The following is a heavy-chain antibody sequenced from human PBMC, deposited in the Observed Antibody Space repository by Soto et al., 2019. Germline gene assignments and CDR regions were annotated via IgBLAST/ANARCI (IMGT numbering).Heavy chain of an antibody. J-gene: IGHJ5*02. V-gene: IGHV4-59*01. CDR1: GGSISSYY. CDR3: ARSQRSDNCFGP. CDR2: IYYSGST. Sequence: SETLSLTCTVSGGSISSYYWSWIRQPPGKRLEWIGYIYYSGSTTYNPSLKSRVTISIDTSKKQFSLKLSSVTAVDTAVYYCARSQRSDNCFGPWGQGTLVTVSS.